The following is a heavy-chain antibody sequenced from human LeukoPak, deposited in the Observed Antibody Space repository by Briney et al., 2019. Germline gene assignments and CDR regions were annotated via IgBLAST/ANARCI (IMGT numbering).Heavy chain of an antibody. CDR1: GFTFSSYD. CDR3: ARAAYSSTWYSRYFDL. J-gene: IGHJ2*01. Sequence: GSLRLSCAASGFTFSSYDIHWDRQATGKGLEWVSGIGTAGEIYYPGSVKGRFTISRENAKNSLYLQMNSLRAGDTAVYYCARAAYSSTWYSRYFDLWGRGTLVTVSS. CDR2: IGTAGEI. D-gene: IGHD6-13*01. V-gene: IGHV3-13*01.